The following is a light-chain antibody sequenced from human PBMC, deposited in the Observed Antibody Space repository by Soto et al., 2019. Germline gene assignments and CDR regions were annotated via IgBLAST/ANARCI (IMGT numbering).Light chain of an antibody. J-gene: IGLJ2*01. Sequence: QSALTQPASVSGSPGQSITISCTEPAVTLVLITLSPGTNNTQAKPPQLMIYAVSHRPSRVSSRFSGSKSGNTISLTISGIQAEDEADYYCSSFTTSSHVVFGGGTKLTVL. CDR1: AVTLVLITL. V-gene: IGLV2-14*03. CDR3: SSFTTSSHVV. CDR2: AVS.